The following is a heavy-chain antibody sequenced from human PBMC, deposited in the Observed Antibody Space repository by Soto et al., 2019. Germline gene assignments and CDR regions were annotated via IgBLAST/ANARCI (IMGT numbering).Heavy chain of an antibody. D-gene: IGHD5-12*01. CDR3: ARDGAGYSGYDYYYYYYGMDV. J-gene: IGHJ6*02. V-gene: IGHV1-2*04. CDR2: INPNSGGT. Sequence: ASVKVSCKASGYTFTGYYMHLVRQAPGQGLEWMGWINPNSGGTNYAQKFQGWVTMTRDTSISTAYMELSRLRSDDTAVYYCARDGAGYSGYDYYYYYYGMDVWGQGTTVTVSS. CDR1: GYTFTGYY.